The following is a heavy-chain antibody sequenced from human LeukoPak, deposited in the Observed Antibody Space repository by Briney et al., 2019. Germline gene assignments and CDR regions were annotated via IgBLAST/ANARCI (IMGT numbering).Heavy chain of an antibody. CDR3: ATDRGWRTSGYYLYYFEY. CDR1: GFIFTNYF. V-gene: IGHV3-7*01. J-gene: IGHJ4*02. Sequence: GGSLRLSCAASGFIFTNYFMSWVRQAPGKGLEWVASIKHDGSEKYYVDSVRGRFTISRNNTMNSLYLQMSSLRAEDTAVYYCATDRGWRTSGYYLYYFEYWGQGTLVTYSS. CDR2: IKHDGSEK. D-gene: IGHD3-3*01.